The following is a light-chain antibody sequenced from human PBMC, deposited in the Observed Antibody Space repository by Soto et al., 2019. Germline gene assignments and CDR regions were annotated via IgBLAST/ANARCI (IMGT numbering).Light chain of an antibody. V-gene: IGLV1-40*01. CDR3: PSYDSSLHNYV. CDR1: TSNIGAPYD. Sequence: QSVLTQPPSVSGAPGPRVSISCTGSTSNIGAPYDVHWYQHLPGTAPKLLIYGDNNRPSGVPDRFSGSKSGTSASLAITRLQAADEADYYCPSYDSSLHNYVFGTGTKLTVL. J-gene: IGLJ1*01. CDR2: GDN.